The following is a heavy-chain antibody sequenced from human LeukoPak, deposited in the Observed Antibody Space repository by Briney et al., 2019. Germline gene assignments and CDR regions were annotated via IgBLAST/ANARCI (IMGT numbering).Heavy chain of an antibody. Sequence: GASVKVSCKASGYTFTSYDINWVRQATGQGLEWMGWMNPNSGNTGYAQKFQGRVTITRNTSISTAYMELSSLRSEDTAVYYCARGREDGYNYYYYYYMDIWGKGTTVTVSS. CDR3: ARGREDGYNYYYYYYMDI. V-gene: IGHV1-8*03. D-gene: IGHD5-24*01. CDR2: MNPNSGNT. J-gene: IGHJ6*03. CDR1: GYTFTSYD.